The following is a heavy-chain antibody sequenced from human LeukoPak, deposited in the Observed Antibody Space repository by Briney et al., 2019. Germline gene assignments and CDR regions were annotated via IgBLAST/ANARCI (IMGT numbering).Heavy chain of an antibody. CDR3: TGDRYGD. V-gene: IGHV3-7*05. J-gene: IGHJ4*02. Sequence: PGGSLRLSCAASGFTFSSSWMSWVRQAPGKGLEWLANIKHDGSEGFYVDSLKGRFTISRDNAKNSLYLQMNSLRVEDTAVYYCTGDRYGDWGQGTLVTVSS. CDR1: GFTFSSSW. D-gene: IGHD5-18*01. CDR2: IKHDGSEG.